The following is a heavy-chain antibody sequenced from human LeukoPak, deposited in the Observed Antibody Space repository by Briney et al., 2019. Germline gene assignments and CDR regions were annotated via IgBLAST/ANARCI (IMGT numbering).Heavy chain of an antibody. V-gene: IGHV3-30*03. CDR3: ARARIAAPLLDY. D-gene: IGHD6-13*01. CDR2: ISYDGSNK. J-gene: IGHJ4*02. Sequence: PGGSLRLSGAASGFTFSSYGMHWVRQAPGKGLEWVAVISYDGSNKYYADSVKGRFTISRDNSKNTLYLQMNSLRAEDTAVYFCARARIAAPLLDYWGQGTLVTVSS. CDR1: GFTFSSYG.